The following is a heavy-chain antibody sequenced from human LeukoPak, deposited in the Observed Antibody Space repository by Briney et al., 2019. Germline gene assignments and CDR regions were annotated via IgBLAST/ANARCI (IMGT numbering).Heavy chain of an antibody. J-gene: IGHJ5*02. CDR3: ARAFVVVVTATPPNWFDP. CDR2: IYTSGST. Sequence: SETLSLTCTVSGGSISSGGYYWSWIRQPAGKGLEWIGRIYTSGSTNYNPSLRSRVTMSVDTSKNQFSLQLSSVTAADTAVYYCARAFVVVVTATPPNWFDPWGQGTLVTVSS. D-gene: IGHD2-21*02. V-gene: IGHV4-61*02. CDR1: GGSISSGGYY.